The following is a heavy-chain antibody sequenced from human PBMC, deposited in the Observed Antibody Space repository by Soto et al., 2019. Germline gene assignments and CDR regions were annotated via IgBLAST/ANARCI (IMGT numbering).Heavy chain of an antibody. J-gene: IGHJ4*02. CDR1: GFTFDDYG. CDR2: VNWNGGST. Sequence: EVQLVESGGGVVRPGGSLRLSCAASGFTFDDYGMSWVREAPGKGLEWVAGVNWNGGSTGYADSVKGRFTISRDNAKNSRYLQMSSLRAEDTALYHCARSNYYNDFWSPYDYWGQGTLVTVPS. V-gene: IGHV3-20*01. CDR3: ARSNYYNDFWSPYDY. D-gene: IGHD3-3*01.